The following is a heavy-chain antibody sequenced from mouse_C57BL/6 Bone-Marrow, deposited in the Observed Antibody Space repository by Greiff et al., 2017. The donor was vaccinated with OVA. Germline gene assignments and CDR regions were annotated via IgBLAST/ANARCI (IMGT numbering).Heavy chain of an antibody. Sequence: QVQLQQSGAELVRPGASVKMSCKASGYTFTSYNMHWVKQTPRQGLEWIGAIYPGNGDTSYNQKFKGKATLTVDKSSSTAYMQLSSLTSEDSAVYFCARSASIYYGIYYYAMDYWGQGTSVTVSS. V-gene: IGHV1-12*01. J-gene: IGHJ4*01. CDR3: ARSASIYYGIYYYAMDY. CDR2: IYPGNGDT. CDR1: GYTFTSYN. D-gene: IGHD2-1*01.